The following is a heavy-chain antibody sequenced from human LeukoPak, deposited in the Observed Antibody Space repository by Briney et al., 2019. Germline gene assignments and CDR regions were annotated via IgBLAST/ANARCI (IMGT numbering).Heavy chain of an antibody. CDR1: GGSLSTHH. CDR2: ISDSGST. J-gene: IGHJ4*02. CDR3: ARGYDSSAYYPFNY. V-gene: IGHV4-59*11. D-gene: IGHD3-22*01. Sequence: SSETLSLTCVVSGGSLSTHHWSWLGQSPGGGLEWFGYISDSGSTNYNPSLKSRVTISVDTSENQFSLMLSSVTAADTAVYYCARGYDSSAYYPFNYWGQGTLVTVSS.